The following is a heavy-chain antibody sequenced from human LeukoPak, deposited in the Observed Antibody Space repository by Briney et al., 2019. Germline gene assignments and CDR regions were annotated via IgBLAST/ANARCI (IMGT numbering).Heavy chain of an antibody. CDR2: IKQDGSEK. D-gene: IGHD3-10*01. V-gene: IGHV3-7*01. Sequence: GGSLRLSCAASGFTLSSYRMSWVRQAPGKGLEWVANIKQDGSEKYYVDSVEGRFTISRDNAKNSLYLQMNSLRAEDTAVYYCARGLAYYGSGSYRARYYHYYYYMDVWGKGTTVTVSS. CDR1: GFTLSSYR. J-gene: IGHJ6*03. CDR3: ARGLAYYGSGSYRARYYHYYYYMDV.